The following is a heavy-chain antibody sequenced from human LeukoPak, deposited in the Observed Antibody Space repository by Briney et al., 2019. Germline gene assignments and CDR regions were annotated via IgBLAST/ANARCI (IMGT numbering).Heavy chain of an antibody. Sequence: ASVKVSCKASGYNFTGFDMHWVRQAPGQGLEWMGWINPNSGGTNYAQKFQGRVTMTRDTSINTAYMELSSLRSDDTAVYYCAREEVSVISDTCCSGLGYWGQGTLVTVSS. CDR1: GYNFTGFD. J-gene: IGHJ4*02. CDR3: AREEVSVISDTCCSGLGY. D-gene: IGHD2-2*01. V-gene: IGHV1-2*02. CDR2: INPNSGGT.